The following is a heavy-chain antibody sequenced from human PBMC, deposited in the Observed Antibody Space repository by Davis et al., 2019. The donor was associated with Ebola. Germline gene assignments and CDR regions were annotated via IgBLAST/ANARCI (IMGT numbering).Heavy chain of an antibody. CDR3: ARVTFRGMDV. D-gene: IGHD3-10*01. J-gene: IGHJ6*02. V-gene: IGHV1-69*06. Sequence: SVQVSCKASAGTFSSYAISWVRQAPGQGLEWMGGIIPIFGTANYAQKFQGRVTITADKSTSTAYMELSSLRSEDTAVYYCARVTFRGMDVWGQGTTVTVSS. CDR2: IIPIFGTA. CDR1: AGTFSSYA.